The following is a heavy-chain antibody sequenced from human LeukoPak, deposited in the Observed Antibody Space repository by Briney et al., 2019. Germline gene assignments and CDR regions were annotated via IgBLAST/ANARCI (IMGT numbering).Heavy chain of an antibody. CDR3: ARLGVSGGNYFDY. D-gene: IGHD3-10*01. J-gene: IGHJ4*02. CDR1: GYSFTNYW. CDR2: IFPDDSDT. Sequence: GESLKISCKGSGYSFTNYWIGWVRQMPGKGLEWMGIIFPDDSDTRYSPSFQGQVTIATDKSITPASLHWSSLKASDTAIYYCARLGVSGGNYFDYWGQGILVTVSS. V-gene: IGHV5-51*01.